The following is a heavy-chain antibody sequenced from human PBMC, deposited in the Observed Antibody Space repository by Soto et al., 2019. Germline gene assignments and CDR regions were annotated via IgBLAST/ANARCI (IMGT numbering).Heavy chain of an antibody. J-gene: IGHJ5*02. Sequence: EVQLVQSGTEVKKPGESLKISCKDSGYSFTNYWIAWVRQMPGKGLEWMGIIYPGDSRTRYSPSFQGQVTISVDKSIITAYLQWSSLKASDTAMYYCARDLDYGGNSEWFAPWGQGTLVIVSS. V-gene: IGHV5-51*03. CDR1: GYSFTNYW. CDR3: ARDLDYGGNSEWFAP. D-gene: IGHD4-17*01. CDR2: IYPGDSRT.